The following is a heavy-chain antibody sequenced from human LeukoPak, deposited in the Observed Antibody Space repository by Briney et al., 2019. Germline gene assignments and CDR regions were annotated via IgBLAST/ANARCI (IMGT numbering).Heavy chain of an antibody. V-gene: IGHV4-31*03. CDR1: GGSISSGGYY. Sequence: SETPSLTCTVSGGSISSGGYYWSWIRQHPGKGLEWIAYIYYSGSTNYNPSLKSRVTISVDRSKNQFSLNLSSVTAADTAVYYCARRLPATAGGLGAFDSWGQGTPVTVSS. D-gene: IGHD3-16*01. CDR3: ARRLPATAGGLGAFDS. J-gene: IGHJ4*02. CDR2: IYYSGST.